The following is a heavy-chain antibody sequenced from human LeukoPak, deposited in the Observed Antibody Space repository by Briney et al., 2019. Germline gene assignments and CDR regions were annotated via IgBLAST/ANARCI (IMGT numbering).Heavy chain of an antibody. V-gene: IGHV4-59*12. CDR2: IYHSGST. CDR1: GGSISTYY. CDR3: ASSTTVTTPLTNYYYYGMDV. Sequence: PSETLSLTCTVSGGSISTYYWSWIRQPPGKGLEWIGYIYHSGSTYYNPSLKSRVTISVDRSKNQFSLKLSSVTAADTAVYYCASSTTVTTPLTNYYYYGMDVWGQGTTVTVSS. D-gene: IGHD4-17*01. J-gene: IGHJ6*02.